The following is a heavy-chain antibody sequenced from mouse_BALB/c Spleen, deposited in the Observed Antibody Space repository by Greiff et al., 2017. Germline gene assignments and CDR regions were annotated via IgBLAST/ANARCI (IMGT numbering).Heavy chain of an antibody. CDR3: ARSGPLYAMDY. CDR2: INPSSGYT. J-gene: IGHJ4*01. Sequence: QVQPKQSGAELARPGASVKMSCKASGYTFTSYTMHWVKQRPGQGLEWIGYINPSSGYTNYNQKFKDKATLTADKSSSTAYMQLSSLTSEDSAVYYCARSGPLYAMDYWGQGTSVTVSS. V-gene: IGHV1-4*01. CDR1: GYTFTSYT.